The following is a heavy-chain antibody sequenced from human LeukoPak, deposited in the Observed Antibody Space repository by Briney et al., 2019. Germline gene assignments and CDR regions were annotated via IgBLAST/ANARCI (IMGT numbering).Heavy chain of an antibody. CDR3: ARVGSSWYYEIDY. Sequence: SETLSLTCTVSGGSISNYYWSWIRQPPGKGLEWFGYIYYSGSTNYNPSLKSRVTISVDTSKNQFSLKLSSVTAADTAVYYCARVGSSWYYEIDYWGQGTLVTVSS. CDR1: GGSISNYY. D-gene: IGHD6-13*01. CDR2: IYYSGST. V-gene: IGHV4-59*01. J-gene: IGHJ4*02.